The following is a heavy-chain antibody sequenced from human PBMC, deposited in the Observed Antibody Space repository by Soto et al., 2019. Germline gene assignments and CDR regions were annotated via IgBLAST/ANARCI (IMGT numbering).Heavy chain of an antibody. CDR2: CYYSGST. J-gene: IGHJ4*02. V-gene: IGHV4-39*01. CDR1: GGSISSSSYY. Sequence: PSETLSLTCTVSGGSISSSSYYWGWIRQPPGKGLEWIGSCYYSGSTYYNPSLKSRIIISVDTSKNQFSLNLSSVTAADTAVYYCVRQGYCINGVCHFGAISYWVQGTLVTVSS. CDR3: VRQGYCINGVCHFGAISY. D-gene: IGHD2-8*01.